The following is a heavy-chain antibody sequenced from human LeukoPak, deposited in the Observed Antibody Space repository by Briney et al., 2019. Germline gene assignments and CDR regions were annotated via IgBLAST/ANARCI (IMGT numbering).Heavy chain of an antibody. V-gene: IGHV3-53*01. Sequence: GGSLRLSCAASGFTVSTYYMTWVRQAPGKGLECVSVIYSGGSTYYPDPVKGRFTVSRHNSKNTLYLQMNSLRAADTAMYYCARGLGYCTSTTCLLPFDYWGQGTLVTVSS. CDR2: IYSGGST. J-gene: IGHJ4*02. D-gene: IGHD2-2*01. CDR3: ARGLGYCTSTTCLLPFDY. CDR1: GFTVSTYY.